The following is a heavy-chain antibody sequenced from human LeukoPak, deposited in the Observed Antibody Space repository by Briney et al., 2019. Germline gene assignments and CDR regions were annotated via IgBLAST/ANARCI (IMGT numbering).Heavy chain of an antibody. CDR1: GFTFSSYS. V-gene: IGHV3-21*01. D-gene: IGHD3-22*01. Sequence: GGSLRLSCAASGFTFSSYSMNWVRQAPGKGLEWVSSISSSSSYIYYADSVKGRFTISRDNAKNSLYLQMNSLRAEDTAVYYCARDRYYYDSGGTFDYWGQGTLVTVSS. CDR2: ISSSSSYI. CDR3: ARDRYYYDSGGTFDY. J-gene: IGHJ4*02.